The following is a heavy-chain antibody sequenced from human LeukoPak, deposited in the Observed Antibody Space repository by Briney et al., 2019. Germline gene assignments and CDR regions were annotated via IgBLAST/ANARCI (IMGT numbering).Heavy chain of an antibody. CDR2: IRSKANGYTT. CDR1: GFTFSGSA. J-gene: IGHJ3*02. D-gene: IGHD2-15*01. CDR3: TRLAGGDAFDI. V-gene: IGHV3-73*01. Sequence: GGSLKLSCAASGFTFSGSAMHWVRQASGKGLEWVGRIRSKANGYTTAYGASVKGRSTISRDDSQRATYVQMNSLKIEDTAVYYCTRLAGGDAFDIWGPGTMVTVSS.